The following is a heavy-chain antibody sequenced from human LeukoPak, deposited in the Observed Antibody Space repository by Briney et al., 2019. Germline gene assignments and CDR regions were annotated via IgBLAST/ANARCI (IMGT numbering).Heavy chain of an antibody. Sequence: GRSLRLSCAASGFTFTNYAMIWVRQAPGKGLEWLSYITSSSGTLFYADSVKGRFTISRDNAKNSLYLQMNSLRADDSALYYCATWSGAAAGRSDYWGQGTLVTVSS. V-gene: IGHV3-48*04. J-gene: IGHJ4*02. CDR1: GFTFTNYA. CDR2: ITSSSGTL. CDR3: ATWSGAAAGRSDY. D-gene: IGHD6-13*01.